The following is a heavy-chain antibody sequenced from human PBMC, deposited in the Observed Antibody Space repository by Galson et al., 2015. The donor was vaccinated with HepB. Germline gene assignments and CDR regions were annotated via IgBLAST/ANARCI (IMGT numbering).Heavy chain of an antibody. CDR3: AREYFFDSSGYYPYFDY. CDR1: GFTFSNYA. CDR2: ISYDGSNR. D-gene: IGHD3-22*01. V-gene: IGHV3-30-3*01. J-gene: IGHJ4*02. Sequence: SLRLSCAASGFTFSNYAIHWVRQAPGKGLEWVAVISYDGSNRYYADSVKGRFTISRDNSKNTLYLQINSLRAEDTAVYYCAREYFFDSSGYYPYFDYWGQGTLVTVSS.